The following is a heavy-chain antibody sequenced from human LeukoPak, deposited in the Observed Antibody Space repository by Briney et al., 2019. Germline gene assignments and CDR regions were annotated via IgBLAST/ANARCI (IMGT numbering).Heavy chain of an antibody. Sequence: ASVKVSCKASGGTFSSYAISWVRQAPGQGLEWMGGIIPIFGTANYAQKFQGRVTITADESTSTAYMELSSLRSEDTAVYYCAGNVDIVTTIGWDGDNGMDVWGQGTTVTVSS. CDR1: GGTFSSYA. V-gene: IGHV1-69*01. D-gene: IGHD5-12*01. CDR2: IIPIFGTA. J-gene: IGHJ6*02. CDR3: AGNVDIVTTIGWDGDNGMDV.